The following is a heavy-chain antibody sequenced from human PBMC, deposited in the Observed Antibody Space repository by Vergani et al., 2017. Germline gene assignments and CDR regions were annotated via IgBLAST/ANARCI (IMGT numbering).Heavy chain of an antibody. V-gene: IGHV4-59*01. Sequence: QVQLQESGPGLVKPSETLSLTCTVSGGSISSYYWSWIRQPPGKGLEWIGYIYYSGSTNYNPSLKSRVTISVDQSKNQFSLKLSSVTAADTAVYYCARDLDAGAGGGYGMDVWGQGTTVTVSS. CDR2: IYYSGST. CDR3: ARDLDAGAGGGYGMDV. CDR1: GGSISSYY. D-gene: IGHD2-8*02. J-gene: IGHJ6*02.